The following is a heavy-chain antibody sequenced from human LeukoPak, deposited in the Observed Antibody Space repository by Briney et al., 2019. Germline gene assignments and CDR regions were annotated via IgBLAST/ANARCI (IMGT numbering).Heavy chain of an antibody. CDR3: AELGITMIGGV. CDR1: GFSVSSNS. Sequence: GGSLRLSCAASGFSVSSNSMSWVRQAPGKGLQWVSVIYSTGGTYYADSVKGRFTISRDTSRNTLYLQMNSLRAEDTAVYYCAELGITMIGGVWGKGTTVTISS. J-gene: IGHJ6*04. V-gene: IGHV3-53*01. D-gene: IGHD3-10*02. CDR2: IYSTGGT.